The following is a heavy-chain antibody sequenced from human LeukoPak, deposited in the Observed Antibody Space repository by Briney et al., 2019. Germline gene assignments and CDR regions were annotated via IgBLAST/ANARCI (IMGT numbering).Heavy chain of an antibody. D-gene: IGHD3-10*01. CDR1: GGSISSYY. CDR3: ARVGYYGSGLGWFDP. V-gene: IGHV4-59*01. J-gene: IGHJ5*02. Sequence: SETLSLTCTVSGGSISSYYWSWIRQPPGKGLEWMGYIYYSGSTNYNPSLKSRVTISVDTSKNQFSLKLSSVTAADTAVYYCARVGYYGSGLGWFDPWGQGTLVTVSS. CDR2: IYYSGST.